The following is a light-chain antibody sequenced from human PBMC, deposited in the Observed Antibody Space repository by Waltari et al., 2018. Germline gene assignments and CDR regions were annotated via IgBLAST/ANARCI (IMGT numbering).Light chain of an antibody. J-gene: IGLJ3*02. CDR1: SSAAGNYNL. CDR2: DDN. V-gene: IGLV2-23*01. Sequence: QSALTQPASVSGSPGQAITIPCTGTSSAAGNYNLVLWYQQYPGKAPKVMIYDDNRRPSGVSDRFSGSKSGNTASLTISGVQAEDEADYYCCSYAGSYTWVFGGGTKLTVL. CDR3: CSYAGSYTWV.